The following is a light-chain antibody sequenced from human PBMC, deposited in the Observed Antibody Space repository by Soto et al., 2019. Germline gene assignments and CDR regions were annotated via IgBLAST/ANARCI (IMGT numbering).Light chain of an antibody. CDR2: DTS. J-gene: IGKJ4*01. V-gene: IGKV3-11*01. CDR3: QQRSSWPLT. CDR1: QSVYTY. Sequence: EIVLTQSPATLSLSPGERATLSCRASQSVYTYLAWFQQKPGQAPRLLIYDTSTRATGIPARFSGSGSGTDFTLTISSLEPEDFAVYYCQQRSSWPLTFAGGTKVEIK.